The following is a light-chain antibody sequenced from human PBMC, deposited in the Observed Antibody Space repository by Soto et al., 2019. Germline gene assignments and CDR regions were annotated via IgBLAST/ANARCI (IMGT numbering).Light chain of an antibody. J-gene: IGKJ4*01. CDR1: QSVSSY. CDR2: DAS. V-gene: IGKV3-11*01. CDR3: QQRSNWPPFT. Sequence: EIVLTQSPATLPLSPGERATLSCRASQSVSSYLAWYQQKPGQAPRLLIYDASNRATGIPARFSGSGSGTDFTLTISSLEPEDFAVYYWQQRSNWPPFTFGGGTKVEIK.